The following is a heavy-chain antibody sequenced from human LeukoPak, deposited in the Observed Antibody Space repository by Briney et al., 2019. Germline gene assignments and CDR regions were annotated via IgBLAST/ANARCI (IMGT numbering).Heavy chain of an antibody. CDR3: ARSVEGYCSGGSCYSYYYYMDV. Sequence: SETLSLTCNVSGASISSGNYFWSWIRQPAGKGLQWIGRLYTSGSTDYNPSLKSRVTISGDTSKNQFSLTLSSVTAADTAVYYCARSVEGYCSGGSCYSYYYYMDVWGKGTTVTVSS. D-gene: IGHD2-15*01. V-gene: IGHV4-61*02. J-gene: IGHJ6*03. CDR2: LYTSGST. CDR1: GASISSGNYF.